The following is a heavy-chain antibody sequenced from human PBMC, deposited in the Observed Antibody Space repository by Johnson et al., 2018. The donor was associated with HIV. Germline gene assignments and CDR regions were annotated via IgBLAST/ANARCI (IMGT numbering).Heavy chain of an antibody. D-gene: IGHD3-22*01. CDR2: IRYDGSDK. V-gene: IGHV3-30*02. CDR3: AKDLSMIVVANAFDI. J-gene: IGHJ3*02. Sequence: QEQLVESGGGVVQPGGSLRLSCVASGFSFSSYGTHWVRQAPGKGLEWVAFIRYDGSDKYYADSVKGRFNISRDNSNNTLYLQVSSLRPEDTGVYYCAKDLSMIVVANAFDIWGQGTMVTVSS. CDR1: GFSFSSYG.